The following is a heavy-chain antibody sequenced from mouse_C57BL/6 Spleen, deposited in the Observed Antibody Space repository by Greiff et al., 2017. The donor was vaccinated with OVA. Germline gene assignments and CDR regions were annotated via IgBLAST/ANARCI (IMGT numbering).Heavy chain of an antibody. Sequence: DQLQQPGAELVMPGASVKLSCKASGYTFTSYWMHWVKQRPGQGLEWIGEIDPSDSYTNYNQKFKGKSTLTVDKSSSTAYMQLSSLTSEDSAVYYCARRAMDYWGQGTSVTVSS. J-gene: IGHJ4*01. CDR2: IDPSDSYT. V-gene: IGHV1-69*01. CDR3: ARRAMDY. CDR1: GYTFTSYW.